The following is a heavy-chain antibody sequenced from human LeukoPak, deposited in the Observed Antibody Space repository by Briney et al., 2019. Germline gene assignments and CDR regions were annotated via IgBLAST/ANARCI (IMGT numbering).Heavy chain of an antibody. V-gene: IGHV4-31*03. D-gene: IGHD2-2*01. Sequence: SPSETLSLTCTVSGGSISSGVYYWSWIRQHPGKGLEWIGYIYYSGSTYYNPSLKSRVTISVDTSKNQFSLKLSSVTAADTAVYYCARDIVVPAASWWFDPWGQGTLVTVSS. CDR2: IYYSGST. J-gene: IGHJ5*02. CDR3: ARDIVVPAASWWFDP. CDR1: GGSISSGVYY.